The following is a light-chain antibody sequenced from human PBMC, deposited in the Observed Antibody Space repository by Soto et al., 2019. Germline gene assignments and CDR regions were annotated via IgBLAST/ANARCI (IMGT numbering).Light chain of an antibody. CDR3: QQYKSYSRT. CDR1: QSISPW. V-gene: IGKV1-5*03. CDR2: KAS. Sequence: DIQMTQSPSTLSASVGDRVTITCRASQSISPWLAWYQQKPGKAPKILNYKASSLESGVPSRFSGSESGTEFTLTISSLQPDDFATYYCQQYKSYSRTFGQGTKLEIK. J-gene: IGKJ2*01.